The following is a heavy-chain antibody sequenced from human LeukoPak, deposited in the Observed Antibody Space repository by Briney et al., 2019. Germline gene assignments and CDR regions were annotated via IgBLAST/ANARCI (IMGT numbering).Heavy chain of an antibody. V-gene: IGHV3-7*01. CDR1: GFTFSGYW. Sequence: GGSLRLSCAASGFTFSGYWMKWARQAPGKELEWVANIKEDGSETYYVDSVRGRFTISRDNAKNSLYLQMNNLRAEDTAVYYCTRASLTTVPDYWGQGTLVAVSS. J-gene: IGHJ4*02. CDR3: TRASLTTVPDY. CDR2: IKEDGSET. D-gene: IGHD3-10*01.